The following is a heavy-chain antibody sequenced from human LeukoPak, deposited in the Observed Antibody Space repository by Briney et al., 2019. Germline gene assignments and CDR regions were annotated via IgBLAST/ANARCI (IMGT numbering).Heavy chain of an antibody. CDR3: ARFPEHIAAFDNWFDH. V-gene: IGHV4-61*02. Sequence: SETLSLTCTVSGGSISSGSYYWSWIRQPAGKGLEWIGRIYTSGSTNYNPSLKSRVTISVDTSKNQFSLKLSSVTAADTAVYYCARFPEHIAAFDNWFDHWGQGTLVTVSS. J-gene: IGHJ5*02. CDR2: IYTSGST. CDR1: GGSISSGSYY. D-gene: IGHD6-13*01.